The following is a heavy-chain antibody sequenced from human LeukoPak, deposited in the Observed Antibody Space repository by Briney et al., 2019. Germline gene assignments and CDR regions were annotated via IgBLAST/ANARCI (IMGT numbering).Heavy chain of an antibody. J-gene: IGHJ4*02. Sequence: PGGSLRLSCGASGFTFSSYEMNWVRQSPGKGLECLSYISGSGTDINYADSVRGRFTISRDNAKNLLYLQMNDLRLEDTAVYYCARTARHLDYWGQGTLVTVSS. V-gene: IGHV3-48*03. CDR2: ISGSGTDI. CDR1: GFTFSSYE. D-gene: IGHD5-18*01. CDR3: ARTARHLDY.